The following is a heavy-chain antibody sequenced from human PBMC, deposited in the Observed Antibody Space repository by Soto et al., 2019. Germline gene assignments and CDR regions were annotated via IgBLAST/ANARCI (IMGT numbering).Heavy chain of an antibody. CDR1: GGSMYSSNW. V-gene: IGHV4-4*02. CDR3: ASLGSTVTSFDS. CDR2: IFHSGAA. Sequence: SETLSLTCAVSGGSMYSSNWWSWVRQPPGKGLEWIGQIFHSGAANYNLSLKSRVTISLDKSENQFSLKMSSVTAADTAVYYCASLGSTVTSFDSWGQGTLVTVSS. D-gene: IGHD4-4*01. J-gene: IGHJ4*02.